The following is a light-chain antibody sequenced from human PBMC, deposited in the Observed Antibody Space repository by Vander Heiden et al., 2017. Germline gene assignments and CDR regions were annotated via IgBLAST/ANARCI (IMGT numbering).Light chain of an antibody. Sequence: DIVMTQSPDSLAVSLGERAIINCKSSQSILYRSNNKNDLAWYQQKPGQPPKLLIYWASTRESGVPDRFSGSGSGTDFTLTISSLQAEDVAVYYCQQYYNIPITFGQGTRLDNK. V-gene: IGKV4-1*01. J-gene: IGKJ5*01. CDR1: QSILYRSNNKND. CDR2: WAS. CDR3: QQYYNIPIT.